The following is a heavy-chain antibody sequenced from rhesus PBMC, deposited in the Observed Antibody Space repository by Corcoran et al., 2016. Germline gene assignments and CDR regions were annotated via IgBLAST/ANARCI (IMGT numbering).Heavy chain of an antibody. D-gene: IGHD4-29*01. Sequence: EVQLVQSGAEVKKPGASVKISCKASGYTFTDYYLHWVRQAPGKGLEWMGRVDPEDGEALHAQKFQDRVTITADTSTDTAYMELSSLRAEDTAGYYCATDAGRWFFDYWGQGVLVTVSS. CDR1: GYTFTDYY. J-gene: IGHJ4*01. V-gene: IGHV1-111*02. CDR3: ATDAGRWFFDY. CDR2: VDPEDGEA.